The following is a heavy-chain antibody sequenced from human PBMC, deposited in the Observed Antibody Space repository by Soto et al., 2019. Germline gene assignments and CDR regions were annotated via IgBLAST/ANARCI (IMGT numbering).Heavy chain of an antibody. CDR3: ARDRSIVVVPDAMGY. CDR2: INPNSGGT. D-gene: IGHD2-2*01. Sequence: ASVKVSCKASGYTFTGYYMHWVRQAPGQGLEWMGWINPNSGGTNYAQKFQGRVTMTRDTSISTAYMELSRLRSDDTAVYYCARDRSIVVVPDAMGYWGQGTPAPVSS. CDR1: GYTFTGYY. V-gene: IGHV1-2*02. J-gene: IGHJ4*02.